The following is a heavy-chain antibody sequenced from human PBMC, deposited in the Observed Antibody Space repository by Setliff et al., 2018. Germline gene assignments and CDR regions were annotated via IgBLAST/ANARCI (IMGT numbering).Heavy chain of an antibody. J-gene: IGHJ4*02. CDR1: GFMFSSYS. Sequence: PGGSLRLSCAASGFMFSSYSMNWVRQAPGKGLEWLSSISSNSNYIYTADSLKGRLTVSRDNAKNSLYLQLDSLTADDTAVYYCARGSLSGTTYPSDYWGQGTLVTVSS. CDR2: ISSNSNYI. CDR3: ARGSLSGTTYPSDY. D-gene: IGHD1-7*01. V-gene: IGHV3-21*01.